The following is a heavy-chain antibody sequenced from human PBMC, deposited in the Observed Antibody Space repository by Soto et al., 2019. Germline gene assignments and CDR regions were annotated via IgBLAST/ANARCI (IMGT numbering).Heavy chain of an antibody. CDR1: GGSISSGDYY. V-gene: IGHV4-30-4*01. J-gene: IGHJ6*02. D-gene: IGHD3-10*01. CDR3: ARGSSTMVRGVYYYGMDV. Sequence: KASETLSLTCTVSGGSISSGDYYWSWIRQPPGKGLEWIGYIYYSGSTYYNPSLKSRVTISVDTSKNQFSLKLSSVTAADTAVYYCARGSSTMVRGVYYYGMDVWGQGTTVTVSS. CDR2: IYYSGST.